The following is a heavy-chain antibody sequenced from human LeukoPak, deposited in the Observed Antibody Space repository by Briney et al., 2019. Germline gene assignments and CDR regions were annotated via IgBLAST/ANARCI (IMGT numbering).Heavy chain of an antibody. V-gene: IGHV4-59*08. CDR1: SGSISNYY. J-gene: IGHJ4*02. CDR3: ARMGIRLFDWLPTYYFDY. CDR2: IHYSGST. D-gene: IGHD3-9*01. Sequence: SETLSLTCGVSSGSISNYYWSWIRQPPGKGLEWIAYIHYSGSTHYNPCLRSRATISVDTSKNQLSLKLTSVTAADTAVYYCARMGIRLFDWLPTYYFDYWGQGTLVTVSS.